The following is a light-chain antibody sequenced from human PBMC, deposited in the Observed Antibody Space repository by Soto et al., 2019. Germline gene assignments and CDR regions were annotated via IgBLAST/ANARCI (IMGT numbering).Light chain of an antibody. V-gene: IGKV1-39*01. CDR3: QQSYSSPIT. CDR1: QSISSY. Sequence: DIQMTQSPSSVSASVGDRATITCLASQSISSYLNWYQQKPGKAPKVLIYAASNLQGGVPSRFSGSGSGTDFTLTISSLQPEDFATYYCQQSYSSPITFGQGTRLEIK. CDR2: AAS. J-gene: IGKJ5*01.